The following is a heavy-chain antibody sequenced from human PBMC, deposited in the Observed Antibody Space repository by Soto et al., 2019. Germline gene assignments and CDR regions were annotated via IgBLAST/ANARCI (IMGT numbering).Heavy chain of an antibody. Sequence: GALRLSCAASGFTFSRYGMHWVRQAPGRGLEWVAVIWYDGSNIYYADSVKGRFTISRDNSKDTLDLQMNSLRAEDTAFYYCVKDESINWYSGHFRHWGQGTLVTVSS. CDR3: VKDESINWYSGHFRH. CDR2: IWYDGSNI. CDR1: GFTFSRYG. V-gene: IGHV3-30*02. D-gene: IGHD6-13*01. J-gene: IGHJ1*01.